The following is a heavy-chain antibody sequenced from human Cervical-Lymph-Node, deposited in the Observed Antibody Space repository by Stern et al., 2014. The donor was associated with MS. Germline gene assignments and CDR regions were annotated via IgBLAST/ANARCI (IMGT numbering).Heavy chain of an antibody. Sequence: QLQLQESGPGLVKPSETLSLTCTVSGGSISSSTYYWAWIRQPPGKGLEWIGNIYYSGFTYYNPSLKRRDTISVDMSKNQFSLKLSSVTAADTAVYYCARGSGSYYSPFDDWGQGTLVIVSS. D-gene: IGHD3-10*01. CDR3: ARGSGSYYSPFDD. CDR2: IYYSGFT. J-gene: IGHJ4*02. CDR1: GGSISSSTYY. V-gene: IGHV4-39*07.